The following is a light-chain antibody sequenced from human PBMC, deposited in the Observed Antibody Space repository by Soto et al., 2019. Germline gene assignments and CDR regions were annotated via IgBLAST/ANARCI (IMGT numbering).Light chain of an antibody. CDR3: QHYIYRLWT. CDR2: GAS. CDR1: QSVRSN. Sequence: EIVMTQSPATLSVSPGERATLSCRASQSVRSNLAWYQQKPGQAPRLLIYGASTRATGIPARCSGSGSGTVFTLTISSLQYEDFEVYYCQHYIYRLWTYGRGTNVDFK. V-gene: IGKV3-15*01. J-gene: IGKJ1*01.